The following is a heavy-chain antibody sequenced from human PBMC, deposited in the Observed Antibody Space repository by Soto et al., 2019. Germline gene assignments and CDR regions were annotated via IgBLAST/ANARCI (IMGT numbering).Heavy chain of an antibody. Sequence: QVQLQESGPGLVKPSETLSLTCTVSGGSISSYYWSWIRQPPGKGLEWIGYIYYSGSTNYNPSLKSRVTISVDTSKNQFSLKLSSVTAADTAVYYCARGVHLYGSGSTSAWFDPWGQGTLVTVSS. D-gene: IGHD3-10*01. V-gene: IGHV4-59*01. J-gene: IGHJ5*02. CDR1: GGSISSYY. CDR3: ARGVHLYGSGSTSAWFDP. CDR2: IYYSGST.